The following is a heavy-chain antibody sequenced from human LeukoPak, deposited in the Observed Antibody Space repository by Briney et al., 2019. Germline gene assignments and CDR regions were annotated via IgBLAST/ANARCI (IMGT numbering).Heavy chain of an antibody. D-gene: IGHD1-7*01. CDR1: GGSISSYY. V-gene: IGHV4-59*01. CDR3: ARDNWNYGSSMDV. Sequence: PFETPSLTCTVSGGSISSYYWSWIRQPPGKGLEWIGYIYYSGSTNYNPSLKSRVTISVDTSKNQFSLKLSSVTAADTAVYYCARDNWNYGSSMDVWGQGTTVTVSS. CDR2: IYYSGST. J-gene: IGHJ6*02.